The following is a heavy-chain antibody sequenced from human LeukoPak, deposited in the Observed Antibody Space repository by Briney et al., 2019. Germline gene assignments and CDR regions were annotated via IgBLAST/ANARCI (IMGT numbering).Heavy chain of an antibody. J-gene: IGHJ4*02. Sequence: SETLSLTCTVSGVSMSSYYWSWIRQPPGKGLEWIGYIYYSGSTKYNPSLKSRVTISVDTSKNQFPLKLSSVTAADTAVYYCARGARAGYNLEPFDYWGQGTLVTVSS. CDR2: IYYSGST. CDR3: ARGARAGYNLEPFDY. CDR1: GVSMSSYY. V-gene: IGHV4-59*08. D-gene: IGHD5-24*01.